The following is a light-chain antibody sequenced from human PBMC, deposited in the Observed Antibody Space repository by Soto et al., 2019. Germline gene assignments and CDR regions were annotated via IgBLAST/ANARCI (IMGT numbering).Light chain of an antibody. Sequence: QSVLTQPPSASGSPGQSVTISCTGTSSDVGRYNYVSWYQQHPGKAPKLMIYEVSKRPSGVPDRFSGSKSGNTASLTVSGLQAEDEADYYCSSYAGSNNVVFGGGTKLTVL. CDR1: SSDVGRYNY. V-gene: IGLV2-8*01. J-gene: IGLJ2*01. CDR3: SSYAGSNNVV. CDR2: EVS.